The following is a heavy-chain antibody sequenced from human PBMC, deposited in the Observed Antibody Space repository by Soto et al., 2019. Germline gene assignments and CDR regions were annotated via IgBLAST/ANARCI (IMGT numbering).Heavy chain of an antibody. CDR3: ARGGPGGYSYGYYYFDY. J-gene: IGHJ4*02. Sequence: ASVKVSCKASGYTFTGYYMHWVRQAPGQGLEWMGWINPNSGGTNYAKKFQGWVTMTRDTSISTAYMELSRLRSDDTAVYYCARGGPGGYSYGYYYFDYWGQGTLVTVSS. D-gene: IGHD5-18*01. CDR1: GYTFTGYY. CDR2: INPNSGGT. V-gene: IGHV1-2*04.